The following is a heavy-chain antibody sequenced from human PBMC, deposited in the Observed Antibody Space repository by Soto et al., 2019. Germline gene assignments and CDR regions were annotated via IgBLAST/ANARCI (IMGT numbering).Heavy chain of an antibody. CDR2: ISYDGSNK. V-gene: IGHV3-30*03. CDR3: AALYCTNGVCSKPYYYSGMDV. Sequence: KGLEWVAVISYDGSNKYYADAVKGRFTISRDNSKNTLYLQMNSLRAEDTAVYYCAALYCTNGVCSKPYYYSGMDVWGHGTTVTGSS. D-gene: IGHD2-8*01. J-gene: IGHJ6*02.